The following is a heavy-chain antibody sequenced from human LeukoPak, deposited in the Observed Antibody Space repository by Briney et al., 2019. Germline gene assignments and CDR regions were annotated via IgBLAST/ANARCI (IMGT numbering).Heavy chain of an antibody. V-gene: IGHV1-46*01. Sequence: GASVKLSCKASGYTFSSYSMHWVRQAPGQGLEWMAIINPNSGTTTYAQRFQGRVTMTRDTSTSTVYMELSSLRSDDTAVYYCARDEEGRSSSTEYWGQGTLVIVSS. CDR2: INPNSGTT. CDR1: GYTFSSYS. J-gene: IGHJ4*02. CDR3: ARDEEGRSSSTEY. D-gene: IGHD6-6*01.